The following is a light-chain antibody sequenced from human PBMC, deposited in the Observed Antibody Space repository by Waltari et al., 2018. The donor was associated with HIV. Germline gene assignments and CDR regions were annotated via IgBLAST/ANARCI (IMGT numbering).Light chain of an antibody. CDR1: QSVLYNSNNKNY. CDR3: QQYYSTPRT. Sequence: DIVMTQSPDSLAVSLGERAPINCKSSQSVLYNSNNKNYLAWYQQKPGESPKLLIYWASTRESGVPDRFSGSGSGTDFILTISRLQAEDVAVYYCQQYYSTPRTFGGGTKVEIK. V-gene: IGKV4-1*01. J-gene: IGKJ4*01. CDR2: WAS.